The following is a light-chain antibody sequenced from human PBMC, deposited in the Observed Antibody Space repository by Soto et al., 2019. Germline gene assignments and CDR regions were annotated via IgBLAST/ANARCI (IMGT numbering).Light chain of an antibody. Sequence: EIVMTQSPATLSVSPGERATLSCRASQSVSSNLAWYQQNPDQAPRLLIYDASTRATGIPARFSGSGSGTEFTLTISSLQSEDFAVYSCQHYDSWPRTFGQGTKVEIK. CDR1: QSVSSN. V-gene: IGKV3-15*01. CDR3: QHYDSWPRT. J-gene: IGKJ1*01. CDR2: DAS.